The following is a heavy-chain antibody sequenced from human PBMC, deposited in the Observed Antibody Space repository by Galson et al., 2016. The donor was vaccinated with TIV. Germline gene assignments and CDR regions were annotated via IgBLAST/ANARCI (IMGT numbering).Heavy chain of an antibody. D-gene: IGHD3-9*01. Sequence: QSGAEVKKPGESLKISCKASGYSFTSFWIGWVRQMPGKGLEWMGVIYPGDSYTTYSPSFQGQVTISADKSSNTAYLQWISLMASDTAMYFCASSRPELRYFDWQRPQYFDYWGQGSLVTVSS. CDR2: IYPGDSYT. J-gene: IGHJ4*02. CDR1: GYSFTSFW. V-gene: IGHV5-51*01. CDR3: ASSRPELRYFDWQRPQYFDY.